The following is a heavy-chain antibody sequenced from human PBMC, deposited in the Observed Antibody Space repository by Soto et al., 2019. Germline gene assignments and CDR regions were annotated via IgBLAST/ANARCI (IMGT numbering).Heavy chain of an antibody. J-gene: IGHJ5*02. CDR3: AKGKSTGDIDWFDP. V-gene: IGHV3-23*01. Sequence: GGSLRLSCTASGFTLQNYAMAWVRQAPGKGLEWVSTLIGGHYGTAYSYSVKGRFTVSRDNSKNCLYLQMNSLGVEDTAMYFCAKGKSTGDIDWFDPWGQGSLVTVPQ. CDR2: LIGGHYGT. CDR1: GFTLQNYA. D-gene: IGHD3-10*01.